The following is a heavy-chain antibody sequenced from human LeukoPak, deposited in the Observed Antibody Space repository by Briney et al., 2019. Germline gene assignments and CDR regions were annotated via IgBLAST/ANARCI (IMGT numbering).Heavy chain of an antibody. CDR3: ARVIEDSSSSLVSLDYYYYYMDV. V-gene: IGHV1-18*01. CDR1: GYTFTSYG. J-gene: IGHJ6*03. Sequence: ASVKVSCKASGYTFTSYGISWVRQAPGQGLEWMGWISAYNGNTNYAQKLQGRVTMTIDTSTSTAYMELRSLRSDDTAVYYCARVIEDSSSSLVSLDYYYYYMDVWGKGTTVTVSS. D-gene: IGHD6-6*01. CDR2: ISAYNGNT.